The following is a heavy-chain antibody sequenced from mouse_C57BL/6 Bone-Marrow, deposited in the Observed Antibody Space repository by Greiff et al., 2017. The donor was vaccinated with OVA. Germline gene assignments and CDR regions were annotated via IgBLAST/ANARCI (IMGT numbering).Heavy chain of an antibody. D-gene: IGHD1-1*01. CDR1: GYTFTSYW. CDR3: ARDDTTVVATPFAY. J-gene: IGHJ3*01. Sequence: QVQLQQPGAELVKPGASVKMSCKASGYTFTSYWITWVKPRPGQGLEWIGDIYPGSGSTNYNEKFKSKATLTVDTSSSTAYMQLSSLTSEDSAVYYCARDDTTVVATPFAYWGQGTLVTVSA. V-gene: IGHV1-55*01. CDR2: IYPGSGST.